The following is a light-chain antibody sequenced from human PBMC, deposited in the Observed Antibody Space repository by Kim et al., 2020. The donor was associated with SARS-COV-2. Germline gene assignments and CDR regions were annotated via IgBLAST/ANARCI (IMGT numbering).Light chain of an antibody. Sequence: STGERATRSCRASQTLNNKLVWYQHKPGQAPRLLIYDATTRATGVPARFIGSGSETDFTLTISSLQSEDFAVYYCQQSNDWPPLTFGQGTKVDIK. CDR1: QTLNNK. J-gene: IGKJ1*01. V-gene: IGKV3-15*01. CDR3: QQSNDWPPLT. CDR2: DAT.